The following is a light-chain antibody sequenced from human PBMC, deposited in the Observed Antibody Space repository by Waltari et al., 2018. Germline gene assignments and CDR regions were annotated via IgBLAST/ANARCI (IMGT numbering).Light chain of an antibody. J-gene: IGKJ4*01. CDR3: QQVNSFPAT. CDR1: QSISNW. Sequence: DIQMTQSPSSVSAFVGDRVTITCRASQSISNWLAWYQQKPGKAPKPLIYGASDLHSGVQSRFSGSGAGTDFTLTISSLQAEDFATYYCQQVNSFPATFGGGTTVEIK. CDR2: GAS. V-gene: IGKV1-12*01.